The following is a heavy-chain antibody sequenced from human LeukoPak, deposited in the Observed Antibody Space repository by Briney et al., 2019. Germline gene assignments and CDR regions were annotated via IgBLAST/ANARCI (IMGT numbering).Heavy chain of an antibody. Sequence: ASVKVSCKASGGTFSSYAISWVRQAPGQGLEWIGGIIPIFGTANYAQKFQGRVTITADESTSTAYMELSSLRSEDAAVYYCARGYCSSTSCYAGLDPWGQGTLVTVSS. CDR1: GGTFSSYA. CDR2: IIPIFGTA. D-gene: IGHD2-2*01. CDR3: ARGYCSSTSCYAGLDP. J-gene: IGHJ5*02. V-gene: IGHV1-69*01.